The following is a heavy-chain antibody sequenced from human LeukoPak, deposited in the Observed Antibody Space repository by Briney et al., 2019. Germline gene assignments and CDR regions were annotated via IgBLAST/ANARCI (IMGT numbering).Heavy chain of an antibody. J-gene: IGHJ4*02. CDR2: INTNTGNP. CDR3: ARPRRLYSSSWYGLGY. CDR1: GYTFTTYA. Sequence: GASVKVSCKASGYTFTTYAMNWVRQAPGQGLEWMGWINTNTGNPTYAQGFTGRFVFSLDTSVSTAYLQISSLKAEDTAVYYCARPRRLYSSSWYGLGYWGQGTLVTVSS. V-gene: IGHV7-4-1*02. D-gene: IGHD6-13*01.